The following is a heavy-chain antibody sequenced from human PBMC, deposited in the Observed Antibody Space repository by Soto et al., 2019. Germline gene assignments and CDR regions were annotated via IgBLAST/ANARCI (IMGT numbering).Heavy chain of an antibody. CDR1: GFSLSTYGVG. J-gene: IGHJ1*01. V-gene: IGHV2-5*02. D-gene: IGHD3-22*01. CDR2: IYWDDDK. CDR3: ANRYGVRYGVSAYDSSGHNSEAFQY. Sequence: QITLKESGPTLVKPTQTLTLTCTFSGFSLSTYGVGVGWIRQPPGKALEWLALIYWDDDKRYSPSLKSRLTNTTDTTKNRIHLTITNIDHMDTATYYCANRYGVRYGVSAYDSSGHNSEAFQYWGQGTLVTV.